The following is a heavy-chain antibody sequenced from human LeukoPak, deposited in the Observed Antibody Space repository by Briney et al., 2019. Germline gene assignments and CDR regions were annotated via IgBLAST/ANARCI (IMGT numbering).Heavy chain of an antibody. Sequence: PGGSLRLSCAASGFTFTDYYMSWIRQAPGKGLEWLSYISSTSTSTTYADSVKGRFTISRANATNSLYLQMNSLRAEDTAVYYCARGQYSFDSWGQGTLVTVSS. J-gene: IGHJ4*02. CDR1: GFTFTDYY. CDR2: ISSTSTST. CDR3: ARGQYSFDS. V-gene: IGHV3-11*06. D-gene: IGHD6-19*01.